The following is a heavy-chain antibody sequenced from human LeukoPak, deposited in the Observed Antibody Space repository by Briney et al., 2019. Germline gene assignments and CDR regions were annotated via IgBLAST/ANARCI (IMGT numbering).Heavy chain of an antibody. CDR1: GGSISSGGYY. J-gene: IGHJ5*02. CDR2: IYYSGST. V-gene: IGHV4-31*03. CDR3: ARAQDYYDSSGYWFDP. Sequence: PSQTLSLTCTVSGGSISSGGYYWSWIRQHPGKGLEWIGYIYYSGSTYYNPSLKSRVTISVDTSKNQFSLKLSSVTAADTAVYYCARAQDYYDSSGYWFDPWGQGTLVTVSS. D-gene: IGHD3-22*01.